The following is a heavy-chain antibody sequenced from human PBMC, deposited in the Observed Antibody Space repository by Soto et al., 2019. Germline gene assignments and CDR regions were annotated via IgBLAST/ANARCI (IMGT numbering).Heavy chain of an antibody. CDR1: GYSFTSYW. J-gene: IGHJ3*02. CDR2: IYPGDSDT. CDR3: ARQGSTVSAPRAFDI. D-gene: IGHD2-15*01. V-gene: IGHV5-51*01. Sequence: GESLKISCKGSGYSFTSYWIGWVRQMPGKGLEWMGIIYPGDSDTRYSPSFQGQVTISADKSISTAYLQWSSMKASDTAMYYCARQGSTVSAPRAFDIWGQGTMVTVSS.